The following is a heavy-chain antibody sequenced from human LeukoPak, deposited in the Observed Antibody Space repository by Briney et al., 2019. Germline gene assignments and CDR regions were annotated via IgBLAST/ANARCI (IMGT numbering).Heavy chain of an antibody. CDR3: ARASVVVPTHDAFDI. Sequence: SVKVSCKASGGTFSSYAISWVRQAPGQGLEWMGGIIPIFGTANYAQKFQGRVTITTDESTSTAYMDLSSLRSEDTAVYYCARASVVVPTHDAFDIWGQGTMVTVSS. V-gene: IGHV1-69*05. CDR2: IIPIFGTA. CDR1: GGTFSSYA. J-gene: IGHJ3*02. D-gene: IGHD2-2*01.